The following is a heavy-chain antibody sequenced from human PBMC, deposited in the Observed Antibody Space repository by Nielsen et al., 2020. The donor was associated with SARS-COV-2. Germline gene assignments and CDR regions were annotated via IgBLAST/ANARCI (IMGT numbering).Heavy chain of an antibody. D-gene: IGHD2-2*02. CDR3: ARGGGYCSSTSCYRWDAFDI. V-gene: IGHV4-4*07. CDR1: GGSISSYY. CDR2: IYTSGST. Sequence: SETLSLTCTVSGGSISSYYWSWIRQPAGKGLEWIGRIYTSGSTNYNPSLKSRVTISVDTSKNQFSLKLSSVTAADTAVYYCARGGGYCSSTSCYRWDAFDIWGQGTMVTVSS. J-gene: IGHJ3*02.